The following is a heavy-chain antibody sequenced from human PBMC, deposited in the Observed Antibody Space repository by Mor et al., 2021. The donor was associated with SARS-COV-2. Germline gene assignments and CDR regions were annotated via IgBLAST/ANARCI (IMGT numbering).Heavy chain of an antibody. CDR2: ISYDGSNK. Sequence: APGKGLEWVAVISYDGSNKYYADSVKGRFTISRDNSKNTLYLQMNSLRAEDTAVYYCAKAPVTTGVYYF. V-gene: IGHV3-30*18. J-gene: IGHJ4*01. D-gene: IGHD4-17*01. CDR3: AKAPVTTGVYYF.